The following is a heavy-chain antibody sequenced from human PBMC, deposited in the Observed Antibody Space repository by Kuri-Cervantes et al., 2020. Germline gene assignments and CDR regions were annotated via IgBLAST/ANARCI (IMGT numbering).Heavy chain of an antibody. V-gene: IGHV4-39*01. Sequence: SETLSLTCTVSGGSISSSSYYWGWNRQPPGKGLEWIGSIYYSGSTYYNPSLKSRVAISVDTSKNQFSLKLSSVTAADTAVYYCASRTDYGDLADAFDIWGQGTMVTVSS. CDR2: IYYSGST. D-gene: IGHD4-17*01. J-gene: IGHJ3*02. CDR1: GGSISSSSYY. CDR3: ASRTDYGDLADAFDI.